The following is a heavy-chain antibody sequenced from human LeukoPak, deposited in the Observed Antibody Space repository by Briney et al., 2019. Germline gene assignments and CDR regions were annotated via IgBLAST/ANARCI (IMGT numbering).Heavy chain of an antibody. CDR2: IYYSGST. J-gene: IGHJ5*02. CDR3: ARDRRGYYDSSGYGYWFDP. D-gene: IGHD3-22*01. CDR1: GGSISSYY. V-gene: IGHV4-59*13. Sequence: PSETLSLTCTVSGGSISSYYWSWIRQPPGKGLEWIGYIYYSGSTNYNPSLKSRVTISVDTSKNQFSLKLSSVTAADTAVYYCARDRRGYYDSSGYGYWFDPWGQGTLVTVSS.